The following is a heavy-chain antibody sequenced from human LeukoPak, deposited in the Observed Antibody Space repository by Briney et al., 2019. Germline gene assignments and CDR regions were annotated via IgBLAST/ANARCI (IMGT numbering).Heavy chain of an antibody. CDR3: ARVAWWEWEPQRGSFHY. Sequence: GSLRLFCGAFGFTFRRYCMNRVRQAPGKGVEGVSYNSSSSSTIYHAASVKGRFTISRDNAQNSLYLQMNSLRDEDTAVYYRARVAWWEWEPQRGSFHYWGQGTLVTVSS. D-gene: IGHD1-26*01. CDR1: GFTFRRYC. CDR2: NSSSSSTI. V-gene: IGHV3-48*02. J-gene: IGHJ4*02.